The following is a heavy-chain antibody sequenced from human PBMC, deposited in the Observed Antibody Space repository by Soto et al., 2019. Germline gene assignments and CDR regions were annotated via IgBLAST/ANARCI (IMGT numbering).Heavy chain of an antibody. J-gene: IGHJ5*02. CDR2: ISSDGSHK. D-gene: IGHD3-22*01. CDR3: ARNGYESTSYYGWFEP. CDR1: GFTFSRYP. Sequence: QAQLVESGGGVVQPGRSLRLSCVASGFTFSRYPMHWVRQTPGKGLEWVAVISSDGSHKYYGDSVKGRFTISRDNSKNTLFLQMNSLTDEDTAVYYCARNGYESTSYYGWFEPWGQGTLVTVSS. V-gene: IGHV3-30-3*01.